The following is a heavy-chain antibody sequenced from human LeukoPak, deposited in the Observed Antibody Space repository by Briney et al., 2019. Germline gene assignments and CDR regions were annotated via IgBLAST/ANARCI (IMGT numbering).Heavy chain of an antibody. CDR1: GGSISSDF. D-gene: IGHD4/OR15-4a*01. CDR2: ISYSGST. Sequence: SETLSLTCTVSGGSISSDFWSWIRQPPGMGLEWVGWISYSGSTKYNSSLQSRVTMSRDTSKNQFPLRLTSVTAADTAIYYCTRFTYGGPFDYWGQGILVTVSS. CDR3: TRFTYGGPFDY. J-gene: IGHJ4*02. V-gene: IGHV4-59*01.